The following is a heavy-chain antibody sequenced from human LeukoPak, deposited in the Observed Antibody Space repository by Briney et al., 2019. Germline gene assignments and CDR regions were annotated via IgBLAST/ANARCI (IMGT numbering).Heavy chain of an antibody. J-gene: IGHJ4*02. CDR1: GGSIRSGDYS. CDR3: GTDRARGGDSFDY. V-gene: IGHV4-30-4*01. D-gene: IGHD3-10*01. CDR2: IYYSGST. Sequence: SQTLSLTCTVSGGSIRSGDYSWSWIRQPPGKGLEWIGYIYYSGSTYYNPSLKSRVTISGDTSKNQFSLNLSSVTAADTAVYYCGTDRARGGDSFDYWGQGTLVTVSS.